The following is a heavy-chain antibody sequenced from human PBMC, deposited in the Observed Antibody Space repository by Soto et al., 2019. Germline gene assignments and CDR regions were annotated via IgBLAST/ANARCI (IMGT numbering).Heavy chain of an antibody. V-gene: IGHV3-64D*06. D-gene: IGHD3-22*01. Sequence: PXDSLRVSCSASGFTFSSYGMHLVRQAPGKGLEYVSVISSNGGSTYHADSVKGRFTISRDNSKNTLYLQMSSLRAEDTAVYYCVKGVKGSTLIPYYYDSSGYYYDAFNIWGQGTKVTVSS. CDR1: GFTFSSYG. CDR3: VKGVKGSTLIPYYYDSSGYYYDAFNI. CDR2: ISSNGGST. J-gene: IGHJ3*02.